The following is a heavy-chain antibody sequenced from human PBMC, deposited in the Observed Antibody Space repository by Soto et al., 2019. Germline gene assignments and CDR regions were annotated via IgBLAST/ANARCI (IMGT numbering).Heavy chain of an antibody. CDR2: ISSSGSTI. CDR3: AKALQYSSSRDYFYYGMDV. J-gene: IGHJ6*02. D-gene: IGHD6-6*01. V-gene: IGHV3-11*01. CDR1: GFTFSDYY. Sequence: GGSLRLSCAASGFTFSDYYMSWIRQAPGKGLEWVSYISSSGSTIYYADSVKGRFTISRDTSKNMLYLQMNSLRADDTAVFYCAKALQYSSSRDYFYYGMDVWGQGTTVTGSS.